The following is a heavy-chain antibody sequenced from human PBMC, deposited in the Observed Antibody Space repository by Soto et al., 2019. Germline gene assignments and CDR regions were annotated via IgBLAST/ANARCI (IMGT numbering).Heavy chain of an antibody. V-gene: IGHV1-69*02. CDR3: ARTLNGNYGHYFDY. CDR1: GGTLSSYT. CDR2: IIPILGIA. J-gene: IGHJ4*02. D-gene: IGHD1-7*01. Sequence: QVQLGQSGAEVKKPGSSVKVSCKASGGTLSSYTSRWVRQAPGQGREWMGRIIPILGIANYAQMFQGRVTITADKSTSTAYMELSILRSEDTAGYYCARTLNGNYGHYFDYWGQGTLVTVSS.